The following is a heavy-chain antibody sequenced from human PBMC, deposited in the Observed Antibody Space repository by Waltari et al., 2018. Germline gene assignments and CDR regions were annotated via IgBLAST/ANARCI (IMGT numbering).Heavy chain of an antibody. CDR1: GGSISRGSYY. D-gene: IGHD3-22*01. V-gene: IGHV4-61*02. CDR2: IYTSGST. Sequence: QVQLQESGPGLVKPSQTLSLTCPVSGGSISRGSYYWSWIRQPAGKGLAWIGRIYTSGSTNYNPSLKSRVTISVDTSKNQFSLKLSSVTAADTAVYYCAREPGVNYYDSSGYYPYYFDYWGQGTLVTVSS. J-gene: IGHJ4*02. CDR3: AREPGVNYYDSSGYYPYYFDY.